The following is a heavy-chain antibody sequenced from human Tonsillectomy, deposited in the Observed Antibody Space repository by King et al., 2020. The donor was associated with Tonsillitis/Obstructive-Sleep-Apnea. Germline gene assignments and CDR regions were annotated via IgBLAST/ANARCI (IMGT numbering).Heavy chain of an antibody. J-gene: IGHJ4*02. D-gene: IGHD5-18*01. V-gene: IGHV1-69*01. CDR2: IIPIFGTA. CDR3: AGGRGHSYGHWFYFDY. CDR1: GGTFSSYA. Sequence: QLVQSGAEVKKPGSSVKVSCQASGGTFSSYAISWVQQAPGQGLEWMGGIIPIFGTANYAQKFQGRVTITADESTSTAYMELSSLRSEDTAVYYCAGGRGHSYGHWFYFDYWGQGTLVTVSS.